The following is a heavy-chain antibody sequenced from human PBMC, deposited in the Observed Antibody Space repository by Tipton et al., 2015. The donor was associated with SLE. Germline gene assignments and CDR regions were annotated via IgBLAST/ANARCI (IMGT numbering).Heavy chain of an antibody. CDR2: ISFSGTT. J-gene: IGHJ4*02. Sequence: GLVKPSETLSLTCIVSGGSINSSPYYWGWVRQTPGKGLEWLGSISFSGTTYFNPSLKSRLTLSRDTSKNQFSRNLNSVTAADTAFYYCTRVMTGSRSAFWGRGTLVTVSP. V-gene: IGHV4-39*07. CDR1: GGSINSSPYY. D-gene: IGHD1-26*01. CDR3: TRVMTGSRSAF.